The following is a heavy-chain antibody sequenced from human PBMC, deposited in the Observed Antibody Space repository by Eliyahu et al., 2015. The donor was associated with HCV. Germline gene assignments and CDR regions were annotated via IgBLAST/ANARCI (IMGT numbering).Heavy chain of an antibody. CDR1: GGSITXYY. D-gene: IGHD6-19*01. J-gene: IGHJ5*02. V-gene: IGHV4-59*01. CDR3: ASGGGGIAVAGTGGWFDP. CDR2: IHYSGST. Sequence: QVQLQESGPGLVKPSETLSLTCTXSGGSITXYYWSWIRQPPGKGLEWIGYIHYSGSTNYNPSLKSRVTISIDTSKNQFSLNLTSVTAADTAMYYCASGGGGIAVAGTGGWFDPWGQGTLVTVSS.